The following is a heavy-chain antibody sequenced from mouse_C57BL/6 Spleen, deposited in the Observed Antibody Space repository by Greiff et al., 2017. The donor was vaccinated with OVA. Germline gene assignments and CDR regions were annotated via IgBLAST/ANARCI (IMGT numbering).Heavy chain of an antibody. CDR1: GYAFTNYL. D-gene: IGHD2-2*01. CDR3: ARRGRSTMVTAKAMDY. CDR2: INPGSGGT. V-gene: IGHV1-54*01. Sequence: QVQLQQSGAELVRPGTSVKVSCKASGYAFTNYLIEWVKQRPGQGLEWIGVINPGSGGTNYNEKFKGKATLAADKSSSTAYMQLSSLTSEDSAVYFCARRGRSTMVTAKAMDYWGQGTSVTVSS. J-gene: IGHJ4*01.